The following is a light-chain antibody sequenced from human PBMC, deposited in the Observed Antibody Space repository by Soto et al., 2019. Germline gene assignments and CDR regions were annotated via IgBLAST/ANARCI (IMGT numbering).Light chain of an antibody. CDR3: QHYGSLSWA. V-gene: IGKV3-20*01. CDR2: GAS. J-gene: IGKJ1*01. CDR1: QSVGSGF. Sequence: DIVLTQSPGTLSLSPGERATLSCRASQSVGSGFLAWYQQRPGQPPRILILGASGRATGIPGRFSGSGSGTDFTLTISRLKPEDFAVYYCQHYGSLSWAFGQGTKVELK.